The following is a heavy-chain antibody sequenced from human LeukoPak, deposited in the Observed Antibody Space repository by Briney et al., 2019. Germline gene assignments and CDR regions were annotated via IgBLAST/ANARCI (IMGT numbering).Heavy chain of an antibody. CDR2: INPSGGST. D-gene: IGHD5-24*01. CDR1: GYTLTELS. Sequence: ASVKVSCKVSGYTLTELSMHWVRQAPGKGLEWMGIINPSGGSTSYAQKFQGRVTMTRDMSTSTVYMELSSLRSEDTAVYYCARDRAVEMATPTCFDYWGQGTLVTVSS. V-gene: IGHV1-46*01. J-gene: IGHJ4*02. CDR3: ARDRAVEMATPTCFDY.